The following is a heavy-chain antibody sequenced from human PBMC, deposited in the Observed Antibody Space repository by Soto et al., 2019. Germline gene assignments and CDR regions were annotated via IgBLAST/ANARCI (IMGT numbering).Heavy chain of an antibody. Sequence: QVQLQESGPGLVKPSQTLSLTCTVSGGSISSGDYYRSWIRQPPGKGLEWIGYIYYSGSTYYNPSLKRRVTISVDTSKNQFSLKLSSVTAADTAVYYCARDRITGTGAYNWFDPWGQGTLVTVSS. D-gene: IGHD1-7*01. J-gene: IGHJ5*02. CDR3: ARDRITGTGAYNWFDP. V-gene: IGHV4-30-4*01. CDR2: IYYSGST. CDR1: GGSISSGDYY.